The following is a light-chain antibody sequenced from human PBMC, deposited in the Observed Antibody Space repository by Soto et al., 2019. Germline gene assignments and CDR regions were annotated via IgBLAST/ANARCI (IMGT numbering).Light chain of an antibody. V-gene: IGLV2-8*01. J-gene: IGLJ2*01. CDR3: SSFARGDNPHVL. CDR1: SSDVAGSDY. Sequence: QSALTQPPSASGYPGQSVTISCTGTSSDVAGSDYVSWYQQHPGKAPKLIIYEVTKRPAGVPDRFSGSKSGNTASLTVSGLQADDEAYYYCSSFARGDNPHVLFGGGTKLTV. CDR2: EVT.